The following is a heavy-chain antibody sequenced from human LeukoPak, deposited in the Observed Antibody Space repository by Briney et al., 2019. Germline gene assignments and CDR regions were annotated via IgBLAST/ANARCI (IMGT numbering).Heavy chain of an antibody. CDR2: IYDSGST. CDR1: GGSISSYY. J-gene: IGHJ4*02. D-gene: IGHD3-9*01. V-gene: IGHV4-59*12. Sequence: SETLSLTCTVSGGSISSYYWSWIRQPPGKGLEWIGYIYDSGSTNYNPSLKSRVTISVDTSENEFSLRLASVTAEDTAIYYCAREGYDFMTGTFDHWGQGTLVTVSS. CDR3: AREGYDFMTGTFDH.